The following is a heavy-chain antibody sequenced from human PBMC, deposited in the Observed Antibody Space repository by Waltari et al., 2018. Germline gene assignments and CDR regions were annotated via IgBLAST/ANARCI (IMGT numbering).Heavy chain of an antibody. D-gene: IGHD5-18*01. CDR2: INPVSGGT. CDR3: ARDTETATEVYYGMDV. J-gene: IGHJ6*02. Sequence: QVQLVQSGAEVKKPGASVKVSCKASGYTFTGYYMHWVRQAPGQGFEWMGWINPVSGGTNYAQKVQGRVTMTRDTTIRTTYMELSSLTSDDTAVYYCARDTETATEVYYGMDVWGQGTTVTVSS. V-gene: IGHV1-2*02. CDR1: GYTFTGYY.